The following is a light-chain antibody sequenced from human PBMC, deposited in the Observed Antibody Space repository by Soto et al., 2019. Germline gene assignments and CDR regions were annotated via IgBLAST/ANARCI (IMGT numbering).Light chain of an antibody. CDR1: SSDVGGYNY. CDR3: TSYAGSDNFCV. V-gene: IGLV2-8*01. CDR2: EVS. Sequence: QSVLTQPPSASGSPGQSVTISCSGTSSDVGGYNYVSWYQQYPGKAPKLVIYEVSKRPSGVPDRFSGFKSGNTASLTVSGLQPEDEADYYCTSYAGSDNFCVFGTGTKVTVL. J-gene: IGLJ1*01.